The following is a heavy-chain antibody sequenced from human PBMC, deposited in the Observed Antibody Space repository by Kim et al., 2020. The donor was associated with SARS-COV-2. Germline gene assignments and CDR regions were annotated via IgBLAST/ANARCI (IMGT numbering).Heavy chain of an antibody. Sequence: SVKVSCKASGGTFSSYAISWVRQAPGQGLEWMGRIIPILGIANYAQKFQGRVTITADKSTSTAYMELSSLRSEDTAVYYCARDPDYGSGINPFDYWGQGTLVTVSS. V-gene: IGHV1-69*04. CDR2: IIPILGIA. J-gene: IGHJ4*02. D-gene: IGHD3-10*01. CDR3: ARDPDYGSGINPFDY. CDR1: GGTFSSYA.